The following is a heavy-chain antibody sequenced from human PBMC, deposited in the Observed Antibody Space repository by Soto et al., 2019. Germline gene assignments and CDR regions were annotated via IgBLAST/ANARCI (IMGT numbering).Heavy chain of an antibody. D-gene: IGHD6-13*01. CDR2: ISAYNGNT. J-gene: IGHJ4*02. V-gene: IGHV1-18*01. CDR3: ARVIAAAADFDY. Sequence: QVQLVQSGAEVKKPGASVKVSCKASGYTFTSYGISWVRQAPGQGLEWMGWISAYNGNTNYAQKLQGRVTMTPDTSMNTAYMELRNLRSDDTAVYYCARVIAAAADFDYLGQGTLVTVSS. CDR1: GYTFTSYG.